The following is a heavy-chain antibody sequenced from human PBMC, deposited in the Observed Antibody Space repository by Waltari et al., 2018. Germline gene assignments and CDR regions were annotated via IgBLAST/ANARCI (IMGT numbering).Heavy chain of an antibody. Sequence: CMDGVRQAPGKGRVWVSRIKAEGRCATSADAVSGRFTISRDNTKSTLYRRMNSLRGDDTAVYYCANHRPGGYGMAVWGQGTTVTVAS. D-gene: IGHD2-15*01. CDR2: IKAEGRCA. CDR1: C. CDR3: ANHRPGGYGMAV. V-gene: IGHV3-74*01. J-gene: IGHJ6*02.